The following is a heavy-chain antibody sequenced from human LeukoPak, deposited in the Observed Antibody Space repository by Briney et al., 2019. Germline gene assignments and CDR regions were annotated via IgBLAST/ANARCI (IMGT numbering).Heavy chain of an antibody. D-gene: IGHD2-2*02. CDR3: AKALGYCSSTSCYSPPFPFYYYYYGMDV. J-gene: IGHJ6*01. CDR1: GLTFSSYA. V-gene: IGHV3-23*01. CDR2: ISGSGGST. Sequence: PWGSLSLSCAASGLTFSSYAMSWVRQAPGKGLEWVSAISGSGGSTYYAYSVKGRFTISRDNSKNTLYLQMNSLRAEDTAVYYCAKALGYCSSTSCYSPPFPFYYYYYGMDVWGQGTTVTVSS.